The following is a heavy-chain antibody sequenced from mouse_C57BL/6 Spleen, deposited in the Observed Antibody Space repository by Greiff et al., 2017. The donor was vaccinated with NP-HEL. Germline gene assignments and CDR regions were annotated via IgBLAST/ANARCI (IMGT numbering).Heavy chain of an antibody. J-gene: IGHJ2*01. D-gene: IGHD1-1*01. CDR2: IYPGSGNT. CDR3: ARGATVVAHDY. V-gene: IGHV1-66*01. Sequence: QVQLQQSGPELVKPGASVKISCKASGYSFTSYYIHWVKQRPGQGLEWIGWIYPGSGNTKYNEKFKGKATLTADTSSSTAYMQLSSLTSEDSAVYYCARGATVVAHDYWGQGTTLTVSS. CDR1: GYSFTSYY.